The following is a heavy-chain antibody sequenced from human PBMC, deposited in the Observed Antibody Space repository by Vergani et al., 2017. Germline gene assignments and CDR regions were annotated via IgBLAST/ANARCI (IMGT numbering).Heavy chain of an antibody. CDR3: ARLMITFGGVIAPNWFDP. D-gene: IGHD3-16*02. V-gene: IGHV5-10-1*01. J-gene: IGHJ5*02. Sequence: EVQLVQSGAEVKKPGESLRISCKGSGYSFTSYWISWVRQMPGKGLEWMGRIDPSDSYTNYSPSFQGHVTVSANKSISTAYLQWSGLKASDTAMYYCARLMITFGGVIAPNWFDPWGQGTLVTVSS. CDR1: GYSFTSYW. CDR2: IDPSDSYT.